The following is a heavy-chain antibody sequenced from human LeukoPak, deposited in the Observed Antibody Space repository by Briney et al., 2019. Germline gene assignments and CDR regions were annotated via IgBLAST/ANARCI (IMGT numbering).Heavy chain of an antibody. Sequence: GSLRLSCEASGFTFNSYWMNWGRQAPGKGPEGVANIKRDGSEKYYVDSVKGRFTISRDNAKNSLDLQMNSLRVEDTAVYYCARLGPASSGWPESFDYWGQGTLVTVSS. D-gene: IGHD6-19*01. CDR3: ARLGPASSGWPESFDY. V-gene: IGHV3-7*03. J-gene: IGHJ4*02. CDR1: GFTFNSYW. CDR2: IKRDGSEK.